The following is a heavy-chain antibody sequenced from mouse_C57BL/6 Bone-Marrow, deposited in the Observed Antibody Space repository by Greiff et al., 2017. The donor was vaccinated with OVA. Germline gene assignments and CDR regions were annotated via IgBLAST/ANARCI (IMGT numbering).Heavy chain of an antibody. J-gene: IGHJ2*01. CDR3: ARSGANYFDF. D-gene: IGHD6-1*01. CDR2: IYIGNGYN. Sequence: VQLMESGAGLVRPGCSVKLSCKTSGYTFTNYGINWVKQRPGQGLEWIGYIYIGNGYNEYNEKFKGKATLTSDTYSSTSYMQLSSLTSEDSAISFCARSGANYFDFWGQGTTLTVSA. CDR1: GYTFTNYG. V-gene: IGHV1-58*01.